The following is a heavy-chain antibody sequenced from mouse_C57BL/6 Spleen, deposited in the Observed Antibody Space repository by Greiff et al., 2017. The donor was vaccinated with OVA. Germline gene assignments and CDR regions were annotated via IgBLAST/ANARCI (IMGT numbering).Heavy chain of an antibody. CDR2: IHPNSGST. V-gene: IGHV1-64*01. CDR3: ASHITTVVAKGFAY. J-gene: IGHJ3*01. D-gene: IGHD1-1*01. Sequence: QVQLQQSGAELVKPGASVKLSCKASGYTFTSYWMHWVKQRPGQGLEWIGMIHPNSGSTNYNEKFKSKATLTVDKSSSTAYMQLSSLTSEDSAVYYCASHITTVVAKGFAYWGQGTLVTVSA. CDR1: GYTFTSYW.